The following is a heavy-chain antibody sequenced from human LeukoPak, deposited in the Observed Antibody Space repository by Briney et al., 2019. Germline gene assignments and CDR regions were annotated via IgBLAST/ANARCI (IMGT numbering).Heavy chain of an antibody. Sequence: PSETLSLTCTVSGGSLSSFYWSWIRQPPGKGLEWIGYIYYSGSTNYNPPLKSRVTISVDTSKNQSSLKLSSVTAADTAVYYCARHSGSRDGFDIWGQGTMVTVSS. V-gene: IGHV4-59*08. CDR2: IYYSGST. J-gene: IGHJ3*02. CDR3: ARHSGSRDGFDI. D-gene: IGHD1-26*01. CDR1: GGSLSSFY.